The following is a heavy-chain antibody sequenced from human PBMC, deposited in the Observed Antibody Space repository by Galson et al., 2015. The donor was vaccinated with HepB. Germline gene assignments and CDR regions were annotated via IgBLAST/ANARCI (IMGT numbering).Heavy chain of an antibody. Sequence: SVKVSCKASGGTFSSYTISWVRQAPGQGLEWMGRIIPILGIANYAQKFQGRVTITADKSTSTAYMELSSLRSEDTAVYYCARDLSGAYSSSWYGADCWGQGTLVTVSS. J-gene: IGHJ4*02. V-gene: IGHV1-69*04. CDR3: ARDLSGAYSSSWYGADC. CDR2: IIPILGIA. CDR1: GGTFSSYT. D-gene: IGHD6-13*01.